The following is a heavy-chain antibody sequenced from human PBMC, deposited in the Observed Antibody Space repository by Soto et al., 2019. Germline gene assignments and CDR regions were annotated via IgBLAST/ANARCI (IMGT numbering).Heavy chain of an antibody. CDR3: VRGHISSTKNWLDP. V-gene: IGHV1-8*01. CDR2: MNPNSGNT. Sequence: QVQLVQSGAEVKKPGASVKVSCKGSGYTFTSYHINWVRQATGQGLEWMGWMNPNSGNTGYAQTLKGRVTMTWDTSISTAYMELSSLRFEDTAMYYCVRGHISSTKNWLDPWGQGTLVTVSS. CDR1: GYTFTSYH. D-gene: IGHD6-6*01. J-gene: IGHJ5*02.